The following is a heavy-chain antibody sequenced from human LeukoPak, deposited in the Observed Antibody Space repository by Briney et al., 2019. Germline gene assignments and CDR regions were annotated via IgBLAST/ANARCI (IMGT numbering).Heavy chain of an antibody. J-gene: IGHJ3*02. V-gene: IGHV3-23*01. Sequence: GGSLRLSCADSGFTFSSYAMSWVRQAPGKGLEWVSAISGSGGSTYYADSVKGRFTISRDNSKNTLYLQMNSLRAEDTAVYYCAGGPNYYGSAFDSWGQGTMVTVSS. D-gene: IGHD3-10*01. CDR2: ISGSGGST. CDR1: GFTFSSYA. CDR3: AGGPNYYGSAFDS.